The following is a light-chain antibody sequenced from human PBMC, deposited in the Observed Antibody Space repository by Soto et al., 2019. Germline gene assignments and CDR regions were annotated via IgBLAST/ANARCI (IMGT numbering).Light chain of an antibody. CDR1: SSDVGGYNS. CDR2: DVS. CDR3: CSYAGSDTHYV. Sequence: SVLTQPRSVSESPGQSVTISCTGTSSDVGGYNSVSWYQQHPDKAPKFMIYDVSKRPSGVPDRFSGCKSGNTASLTISGLQAEDEADYYCCSYAGSDTHYVFGTGTKVTVL. V-gene: IGLV2-11*01. J-gene: IGLJ1*01.